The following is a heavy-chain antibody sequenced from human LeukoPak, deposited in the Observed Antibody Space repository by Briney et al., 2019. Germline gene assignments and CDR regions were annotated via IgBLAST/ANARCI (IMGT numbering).Heavy chain of an antibody. CDR2: IYHSGST. CDR1: GASISSGYW. CDR3: ARDDTGVIRGIRFHY. D-gene: IGHD3-10*01. Sequence: SGTLSLTCAVSGASISSGYWWSWVRQPPGKGLEWIGEIYHSGSTNHNPSFKSRVTISVDKSKSQFSLNLSSVTAADTAVYYCARDDTGVIRGIRFHYWGQGTLVTVSS. J-gene: IGHJ4*02. V-gene: IGHV4-4*02.